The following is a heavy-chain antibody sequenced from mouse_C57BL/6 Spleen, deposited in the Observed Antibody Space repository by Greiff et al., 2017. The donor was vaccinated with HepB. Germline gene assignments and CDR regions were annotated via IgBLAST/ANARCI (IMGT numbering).Heavy chain of an antibody. V-gene: IGHV1-22*01. CDR2: INPNNGGT. D-gene: IGHD1-1*01. J-gene: IGHJ3*01. Sequence: VQLQQSGPELVKPGASVKMSCKASGYTFTDYNMHWVKQSHGKSLEWIGYINPNNGGTSYNQKFKGKATLTVNKSSSTAYMKLRSLTSEDSAVYYCARGGGSSLFAYWGQGTLVTVSA. CDR1: GYTFTDYN. CDR3: ARGGGSSLFAY.